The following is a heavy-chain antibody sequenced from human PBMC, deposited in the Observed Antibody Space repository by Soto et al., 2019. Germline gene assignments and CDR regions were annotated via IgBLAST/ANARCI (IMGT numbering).Heavy chain of an antibody. J-gene: IGHJ5*02. CDR3: ARHTTYYDFWGFGP. D-gene: IGHD3-3*01. CDR2: IYYNGST. V-gene: IGHV4-39*01. CDR1: GGSISSSSYY. Sequence: PSETLSLTCTVSGGSISSSSYYWGWIRQPPGKGLEWIGSIYYNGSTYYNPSLKSRVTISVDTSKNQFSLKLSSVTAADTAVYYCARHTTYYDFWGFGPWGQGTQVTVSS.